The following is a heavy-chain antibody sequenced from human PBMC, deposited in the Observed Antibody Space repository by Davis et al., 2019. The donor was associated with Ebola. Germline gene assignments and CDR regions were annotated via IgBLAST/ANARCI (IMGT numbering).Heavy chain of an antibody. Sequence: AASVKVSCKASGYTFTSYDINWVRQATGQGLEWMGWMNPNSGNTGYAQKFQGRVTMTRNTSISTAYMELSSLRSEDTVVYYCARFAKYYYYYGMDVWGQGTTVTVSS. J-gene: IGHJ6*02. CDR2: MNPNSGNT. CDR1: GYTFTSYD. CDR3: ARFAKYYYYYGMDV. V-gene: IGHV1-8*01.